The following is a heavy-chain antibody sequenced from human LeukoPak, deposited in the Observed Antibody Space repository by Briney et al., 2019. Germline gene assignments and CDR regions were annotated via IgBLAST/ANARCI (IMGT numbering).Heavy chain of an antibody. V-gene: IGHV3-33*01. Sequence: GGSLRLSCAASGFTFSSYGMHWVRQAPGKGLEGVAVIWYDGSNKYYADSVKGRFTISRDNSKNTLYLQVNSLRAEDTAVYYCARSAPGEERELHFDYWGQGTLVTVSS. CDR1: GFTFSSYG. D-gene: IGHD1-26*01. J-gene: IGHJ4*02. CDR3: ARSAPGEERELHFDY. CDR2: IWYDGSNK.